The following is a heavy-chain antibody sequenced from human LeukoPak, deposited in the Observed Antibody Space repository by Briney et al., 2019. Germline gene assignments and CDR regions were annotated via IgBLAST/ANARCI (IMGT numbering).Heavy chain of an antibody. CDR1: GFAFSFYA. Sequence: QAGRCLRLSCAASGFAFSFYAMSWLRQPPGKGLEWVSTINANSGTTSYAASVRGRFTISRDNSKNTLYLQVNSLRADDTAVYYCAKPISGGLAVTADWFDPWGQGTLVVVSS. CDR2: INANSGTT. J-gene: IGHJ5*01. D-gene: IGHD6-19*01. CDR3: AKPISGGLAVTADWFDP. V-gene: IGHV3-23*01.